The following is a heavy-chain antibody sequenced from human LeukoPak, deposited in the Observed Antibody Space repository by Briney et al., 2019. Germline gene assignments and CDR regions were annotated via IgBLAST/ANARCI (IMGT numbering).Heavy chain of an antibody. D-gene: IGHD3/OR15-3a*01. CDR1: GFSLSTRGMR. CDR2: IDWDDDK. J-gene: IGHJ4*02. CDR3: ARCDGTGYHFDS. Sequence: SGPTLVNPTQTLTLTCTFSGFSLSTRGMRVNWIRQPPGKALEWLARIDWDDDKFYNTSLKTRLTISKDTSKNQVVLRMNNMDPVDTATYYCARCDGTGYHFDSWGQGTLVTVSS. V-gene: IGHV2-70*04.